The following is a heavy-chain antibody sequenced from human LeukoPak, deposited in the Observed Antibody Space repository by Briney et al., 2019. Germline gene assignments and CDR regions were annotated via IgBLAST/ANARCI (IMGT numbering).Heavy chain of an antibody. Sequence: RSSETLSLTCAVYGGSFSGYYWSWIRQPPGKGLEWIGEINHSGSTNYNPSLKSRVTISVDTSKNQFSLKLSSVTAADTAVYYCARGIVYSRVVWFDPWGQGTLVTVSS. J-gene: IGHJ5*02. CDR1: GGSFSGYY. V-gene: IGHV4-34*01. CDR3: ARGIVYSRVVWFDP. D-gene: IGHD6-13*01. CDR2: INHSGST.